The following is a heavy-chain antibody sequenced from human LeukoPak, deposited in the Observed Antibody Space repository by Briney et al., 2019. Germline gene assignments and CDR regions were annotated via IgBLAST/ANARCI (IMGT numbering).Heavy chain of an antibody. Sequence: PGGSLRLSCAASGFTVSSYSMNWVRQAPGKGLEWVSSISSSSSYIYYADSVKGRFTISRDNAKNSLYLQMNSLRAEDTAVYYCASIRGYCSGGSCPLDYWGQGTLVTVSS. J-gene: IGHJ4*02. V-gene: IGHV3-21*01. CDR1: GFTVSSYS. D-gene: IGHD2-15*01. CDR3: ASIRGYCSGGSCPLDY. CDR2: ISSSSSYI.